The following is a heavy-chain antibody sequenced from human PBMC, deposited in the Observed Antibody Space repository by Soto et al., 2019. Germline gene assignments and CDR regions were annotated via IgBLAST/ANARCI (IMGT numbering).Heavy chain of an antibody. CDR3: VRDRVGGGNWFDP. CDR1: GFTFSRYS. Sequence: GGSLRLSCAASGFTFSRYSMSWVRQAPGKGLEWVSAIDFSSTFIYYADSVKDRFTISRDKAKNSLYLQMNSLGVEDTAVYYCVRDRVGGGNWFDPWGQGTLVTVSS. CDR2: IDFSSTFI. V-gene: IGHV3-21*01. J-gene: IGHJ5*02. D-gene: IGHD2-15*01.